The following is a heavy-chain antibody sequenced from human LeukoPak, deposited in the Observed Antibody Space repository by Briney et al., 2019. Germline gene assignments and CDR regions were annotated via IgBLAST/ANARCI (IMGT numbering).Heavy chain of an antibody. J-gene: IGHJ6*02. V-gene: IGHV3-21*01. Sequence: GGSLRLSCAASGFTFSSYSMNRVRQAPGKGLEWVSSISSSSSYIYYADSVKGRFTISRDNAKNSLYLQMNSLRAEDTAVYYCARDAYGSETPYGMDVWGQGTTVTVSS. CDR1: GFTFSSYS. D-gene: IGHD3-10*01. CDR3: ARDAYGSETPYGMDV. CDR2: ISSSSSYI.